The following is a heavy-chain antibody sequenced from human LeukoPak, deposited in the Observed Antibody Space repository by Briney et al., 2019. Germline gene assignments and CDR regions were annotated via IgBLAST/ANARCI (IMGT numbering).Heavy chain of an antibody. D-gene: IGHD6-19*01. Sequence: GTSLRLSCAASGYSFSSHAMNWVRQAPGKGLEWVAVISYDGSKKYYEDSVKGRFTISRDDSKNTVYLQMNSLRAEDTAVYYCARGSYSSGWAIDYWGQGTLVTVSS. CDR1: GYSFSSHA. CDR2: ISYDGSKK. V-gene: IGHV3-30-3*01. J-gene: IGHJ4*02. CDR3: ARGSYSSGWAIDY.